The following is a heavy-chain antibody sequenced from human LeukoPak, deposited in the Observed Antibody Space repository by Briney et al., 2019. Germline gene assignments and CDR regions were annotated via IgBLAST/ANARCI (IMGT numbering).Heavy chain of an antibody. D-gene: IGHD3-22*01. CDR3: ARRYYDSSGYYIDY. CDR2: INPRGGST. J-gene: IGHJ4*02. CDR1: GYTFTSYY. V-gene: IGHV1-46*01. Sequence: ASVKVSCKASGYTFTSYYMHWVRQAPGQGLEWMGIINPRGGSTSYAQKFQGRVTMTTDTSTSTAYMELRSLRSDDTAVYYCARRYYDSSGYYIDYWGQGTLVTVSS.